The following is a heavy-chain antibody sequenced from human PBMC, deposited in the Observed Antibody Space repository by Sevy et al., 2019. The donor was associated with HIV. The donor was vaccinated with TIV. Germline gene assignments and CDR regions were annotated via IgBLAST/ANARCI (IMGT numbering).Heavy chain of an antibody. CDR2: ISITGGST. J-gene: IGHJ4*02. V-gene: IGHV3-23*01. CDR1: GFTFSIYA. CDR3: AKDRVSGTYYTGDFDY. Sequence: GGSLRLSCAASGFTFSIYAMSWVRQAPGKGLEWVSVISITGGSTYYADSVKGRFTISRDNSNNTLYLQMNTLRAEGTAVYYCAKDRVSGTYYTGDFDYWGQGTLVTVSS. D-gene: IGHD3-10*01.